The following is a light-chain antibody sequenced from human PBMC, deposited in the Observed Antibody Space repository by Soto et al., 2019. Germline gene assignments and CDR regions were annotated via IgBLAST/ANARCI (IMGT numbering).Light chain of an antibody. V-gene: IGLV2-23*02. CDR3: CSYATPRL. CDR2: EVS. J-gene: IGLJ2*01. CDR1: SSDVGSYNL. Sequence: QSALPQPASVSGSPGQSITISCTGTSSDVGSYNLVSWYQQHPGKAPKLIIYEVSERPSGVSHRFSGSKSGNTASLTISGLQAEDEADYYRCSYATPRLFGGGTKLTVL.